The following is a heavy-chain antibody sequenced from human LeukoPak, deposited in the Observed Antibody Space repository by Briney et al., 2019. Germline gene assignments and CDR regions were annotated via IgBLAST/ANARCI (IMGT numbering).Heavy chain of an antibody. CDR2: MNPNSGNT. CDR1: GYTFTSYD. D-gene: IGHD3-22*01. V-gene: IGHV1-18*01. J-gene: IGHJ4*02. CDR3: AADSSGYFEFWSWY. Sequence: ASVKVSCKASGYTFTSYDINWVRQATGQGLEWMGWMNPNSGNTNYAQKLQGRVTMTTDTSTSTAYMELRSLRSDDTAVYYCAADSSGYFEFWSWYWGQGTLVTVSS.